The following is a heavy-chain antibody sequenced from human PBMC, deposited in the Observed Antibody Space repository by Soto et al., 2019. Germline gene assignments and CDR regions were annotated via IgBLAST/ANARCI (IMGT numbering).Heavy chain of an antibody. D-gene: IGHD6-19*01. CDR2: VSHDGRNT. Sequence: GGSLRLSCAASGFTFSDYAMHWVRQAPGKGLEWVAVVSHDGRNTHYADSVEGRFTISRDSSKNTVSLEMTSLRAEDTAVYYCAKGGRQWLVTSDFNYWGQGTLVTVSS. CDR3: AKGGRQWLVTSDFNY. V-gene: IGHV3-30*18. CDR1: GFTFSDYA. J-gene: IGHJ4*02.